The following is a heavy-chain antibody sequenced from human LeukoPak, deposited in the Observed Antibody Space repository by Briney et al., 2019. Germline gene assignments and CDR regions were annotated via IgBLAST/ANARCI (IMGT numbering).Heavy chain of an antibody. D-gene: IGHD3-10*01. CDR2: ISYNATTT. CDR1: GYTFSNYA. CDR3: ARGGHDYGSGSYRETCHY. V-gene: IGHV3-23*01. Sequence: GGSLRLSCKASGYTFSNYAMSWVRQAPAKGLEWVSAISYNATTTYHAPSVKSRFTISRDNSKNTLYLQMNSLSPEDTAVYHCARGGHDYGSGSYRETCHYWGQGTLVNVSS. J-gene: IGHJ4*02.